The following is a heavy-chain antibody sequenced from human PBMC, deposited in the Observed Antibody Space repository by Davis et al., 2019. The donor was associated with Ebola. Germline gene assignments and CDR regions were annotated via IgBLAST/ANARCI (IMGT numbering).Heavy chain of an antibody. CDR2: ISSSSSYI. CDR1: GFTFSSYT. CDR3: ARGSSSSGGKSGLE. V-gene: IGHV3-21*01. D-gene: IGHD6-6*01. Sequence: GESLKIPCAASGFTFSSYTMNWVRQAPGKGLEWVSSISSSSSYIYYADSVKGRFTISRDNAKNSLYLQMNSLGAEDTAVYYCARGSSSSGGKSGLEWGQGTLVTVSS. J-gene: IGHJ4*02.